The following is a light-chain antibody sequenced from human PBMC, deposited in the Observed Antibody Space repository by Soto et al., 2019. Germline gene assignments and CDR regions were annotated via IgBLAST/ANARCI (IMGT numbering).Light chain of an antibody. CDR3: ISYTGSSTSYV. J-gene: IGLJ1*01. CDR2: GVS. CDR1: SSDVGAYNY. V-gene: IGLV2-14*01. Sequence: QSALTQPDSVSASPGQSITISCSGTSSDVGAYNYVAWYQQFPGKTPKLIIYGVSSRPSGVSSRFSGSKSGNTAPLTISGLQAEDEADYYCISYTGSSTSYVFGTGTKVT.